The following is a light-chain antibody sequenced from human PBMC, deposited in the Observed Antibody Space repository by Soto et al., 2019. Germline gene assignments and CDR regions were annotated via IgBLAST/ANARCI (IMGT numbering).Light chain of an antibody. CDR1: QGISSD. Sequence: DIQMTQSPSSLSASLGDRVTITCRASQGISSDLEWYQQKPGKAPKLLMYAASTLQSGVPSRFSGSGSGTEFTLTISSLQPEDFETYYCQQLNTYPITFGQGTRLEIK. CDR3: QQLNTYPIT. J-gene: IGKJ5*01. CDR2: AAS. V-gene: IGKV1-9*01.